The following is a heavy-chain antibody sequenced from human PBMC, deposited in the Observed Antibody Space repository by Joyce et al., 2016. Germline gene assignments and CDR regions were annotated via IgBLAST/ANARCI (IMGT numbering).Heavy chain of an antibody. CDR2: SNADNGNT. CDR3: ARAARRGNFDY. V-gene: IGHV1-3*01. Sequence: QVTLVQSGAEVKKPGASVKVSCKSSGYTFTSYAMHWVRQAPGQRPEWMGWSNADNGNTKYSHKFQGRVTITRDTSASIVYMELGSLRSEDAALFYCARAARRGNFDYWGQGTLVTVSS. D-gene: IGHD6-6*01. CDR1: GYTFTSYA. J-gene: IGHJ4*02.